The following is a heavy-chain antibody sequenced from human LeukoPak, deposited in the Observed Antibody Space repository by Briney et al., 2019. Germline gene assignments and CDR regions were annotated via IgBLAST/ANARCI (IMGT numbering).Heavy chain of an antibody. V-gene: IGHV3-30*04. Sequence: GGSLRLSCAASGFTLSSYAMSWVRQAPGKGLEWVATISHDGKSKNYADSVKGRFTISRDNSKNTLFLQMNSLRTADTAVYYCARPTRGTLRFTELDYWGQGTLVTVSS. CDR2: ISHDGKSK. CDR3: ARPTRGTLRFTELDY. CDR1: GFTLSSYA. D-gene: IGHD5/OR15-5a*01. J-gene: IGHJ4*02.